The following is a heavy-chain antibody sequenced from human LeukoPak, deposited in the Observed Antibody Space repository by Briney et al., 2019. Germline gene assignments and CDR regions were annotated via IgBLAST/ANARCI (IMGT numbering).Heavy chain of an antibody. V-gene: IGHV3-21*01. CDR3: ARDSYDSSGYLDY. Sequence: GSLRLSCAASGFTFSTHSMNWVRQAPGKGLEWFSSISSSGSYIYYADSVKGRFNIFRDHAKTSLYLQMDSLRAEDTAVYYCARDSYDSSGYLDYWGQGTLVTVSS. J-gene: IGHJ4*02. CDR1: GFTFSTHS. D-gene: IGHD3-22*01. CDR2: ISSSGSYI.